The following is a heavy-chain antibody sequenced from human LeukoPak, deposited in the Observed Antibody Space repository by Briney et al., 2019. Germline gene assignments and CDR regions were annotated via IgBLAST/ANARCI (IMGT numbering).Heavy chain of an antibody. CDR2: INPNSGGT. V-gene: IGHV1-2*02. Sequence: ASVKASCKASGYTFTGYYMHWVRQAPGQGLEWMGWINPNSGGTNYAQKFQGRVTMTRDTSISTAYMELRRLRSDDTAVYYCATVRITMVRGDAFDIWGQGTMVTVSS. CDR3: ATVRITMVRGDAFDI. J-gene: IGHJ3*02. D-gene: IGHD3-10*01. CDR1: GYTFTGYY.